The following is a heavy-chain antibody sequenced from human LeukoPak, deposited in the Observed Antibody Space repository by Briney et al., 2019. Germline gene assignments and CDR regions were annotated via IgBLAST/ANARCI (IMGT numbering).Heavy chain of an antibody. CDR1: GGSFSSGGNY. V-gene: IGHV4-31*03. J-gene: IGHJ6*02. CDR3: ARHSSSLGYGMDV. D-gene: IGHD6-13*01. Sequence: SETLSLTCSVSGGSFSSGGNYWSWIRQHPVKGLEWMGYIYYSGTTYYNPSLKSRITISVDTSKDQFSLNLSSVTAADTAVYYCARHSSSLGYGMDVWGQGTTVTVSS. CDR2: IYYSGTT.